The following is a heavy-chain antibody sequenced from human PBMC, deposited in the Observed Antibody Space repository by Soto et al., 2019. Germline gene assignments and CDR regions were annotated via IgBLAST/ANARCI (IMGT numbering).Heavy chain of an antibody. CDR2: IYWDDDK. D-gene: IGHD6-6*01. V-gene: IGHV2-5*02. J-gene: IGHJ4*02. Sequence: QITLKESGPTLVKPTQTLTLTCTFSGFSLSTSGVGVGWFRQPQGKALEWLALIYWDDDKRYSPSLNSRLTITKDTSKNQVVLTMTNMDPVDTATYYCAHSRPPRLLDYWGQGTLVTVSS. CDR3: AHSRPPRLLDY. CDR1: GFSLSTSGVG.